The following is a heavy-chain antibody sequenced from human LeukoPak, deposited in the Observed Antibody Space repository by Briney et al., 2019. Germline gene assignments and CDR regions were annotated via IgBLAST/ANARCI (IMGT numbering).Heavy chain of an antibody. V-gene: IGHV3-30*04. CDR3: ARDSGERGSGSYLIAY. J-gene: IGHJ4*02. CDR2: ISRDGLDT. Sequence: GGSLRLSCAASEFTFSTYAMHWVRQAPGKGPEWVAVISRDGLDTYYADSVRGRFTISRDNSKNTLYLQMNSPRADDTAVYYCARDSGERGSGSYLIAYWGQGTLVTVSS. CDR1: EFTFSTYA. D-gene: IGHD3-10*01.